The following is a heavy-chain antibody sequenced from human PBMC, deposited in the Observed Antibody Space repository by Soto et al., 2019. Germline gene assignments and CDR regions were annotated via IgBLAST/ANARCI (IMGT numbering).Heavy chain of an antibody. CDR2: INPQSGCT. CDR3: ARERGRPPYGVDYFDR. CDR1: GYALSDYY. Sequence: EASVKVSFKASGYALSDYYMHWVRQAPGQGLEWMGYINPQSGCTKYDQKFQDRVTMTRDTPKITVYMELRILTSKDTAVYCCARERGRPPYGVDYFDRWGRRTLGTASS. J-gene: IGHJ3*01. V-gene: IGHV1-2*02. D-gene: IGHD3-16*01.